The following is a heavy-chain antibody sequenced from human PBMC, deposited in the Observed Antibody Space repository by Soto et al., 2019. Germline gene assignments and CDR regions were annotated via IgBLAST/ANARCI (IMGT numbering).Heavy chain of an antibody. V-gene: IGHV4-61*01. Sequence: KPSETLSLTCTVSGGSVSSGSYFWTWIRQPPGKGLEWIGYIYNSGSTNYNPSLKSRVTISVDTSKNQFSLKLSSVTAADTAVYYCARRDDYGSGRNWFDPWGQGTLVTVSS. CDR2: IYNSGST. CDR1: GGSVSSGSYF. D-gene: IGHD3-10*01. CDR3: ARRDDYGSGRNWFDP. J-gene: IGHJ5*02.